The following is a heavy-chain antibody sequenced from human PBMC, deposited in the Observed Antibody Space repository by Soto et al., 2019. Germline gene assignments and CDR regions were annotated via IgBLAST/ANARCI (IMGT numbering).Heavy chain of an antibody. CDR2: IKPDGSNK. CDR1: GFTFSNHW. D-gene: IGHD3-10*01. J-gene: IGHJ6*03. Sequence: GGSLRLSCAASGFTFSNHWMRWVRQAPGKGLEWVASIKPDGSNKYYVDSVKGRFTISRDNSKNPLYLQMNSLRAEDTAVYYCAKKGSSGSSRGYYMDVWGKGTTVTVSS. CDR3: AKKGSSGSSRGYYMDV. V-gene: IGHV3-7*01.